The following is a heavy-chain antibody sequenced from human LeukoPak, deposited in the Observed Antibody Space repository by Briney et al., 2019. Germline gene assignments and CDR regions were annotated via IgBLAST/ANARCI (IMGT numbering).Heavy chain of an antibody. CDR1: GFTFSSYS. J-gene: IGHJ4*02. CDR2: ISSSSSYI. CDR3: ARDRSSSGYFDY. D-gene: IGHD6-19*01. V-gene: IGHV3-21*01. Sequence: GGSLRPSCAASGFTFSSYSMNWVRQAPGKGLEWVSSISSSSSYIYYADSVKGRFTISRDNAKNSLYLQMNSLRAEDTAVYYCARDRSSSGYFDYWGQGTLVTVSS.